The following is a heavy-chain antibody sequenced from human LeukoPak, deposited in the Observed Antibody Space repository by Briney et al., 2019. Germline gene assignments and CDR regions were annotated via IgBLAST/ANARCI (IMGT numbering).Heavy chain of an antibody. V-gene: IGHV3-21*01. J-gene: IGHJ4*02. CDR3: ARGETATDY. Sequence: GGSLRLSCAASGFTFSSYSMNWVRQAPGKGLEWVSSISSGSSYISYADSVKGRFTISRDNAKNSLYLQMNSLRAEDMAVYYCARGETATDYWGQGTLVTVSS. CDR1: GFTFSSYS. D-gene: IGHD2-21*02. CDR2: ISSGSSYI.